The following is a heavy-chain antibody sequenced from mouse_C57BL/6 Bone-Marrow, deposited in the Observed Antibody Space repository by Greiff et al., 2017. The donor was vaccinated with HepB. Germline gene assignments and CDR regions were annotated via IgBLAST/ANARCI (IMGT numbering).Heavy chain of an antibody. V-gene: IGHV1-52*01. CDR3: ASTAQATAWFAY. J-gene: IGHJ3*01. CDR1: GYTFTSYW. Sequence: VQLQQPGAELVRPGSSVKLSCKASGYTFTSYWMHWVKQRPIQGLEWIGNIDPSDSETHYNQKFKDKATLTVDKSSSTAYMQLSSLTSEDSAVYYCASTAQATAWFAYWGQGTLVTVSA. D-gene: IGHD3-2*02. CDR2: IDPSDSET.